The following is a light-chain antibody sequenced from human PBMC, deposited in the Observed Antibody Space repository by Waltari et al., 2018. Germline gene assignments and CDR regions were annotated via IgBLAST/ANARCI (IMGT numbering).Light chain of an antibody. CDR1: TGPVASAHY. CDR2: SST. Sequence: QTVVTQEPSLTVSPGGTVTLTCASSTGPVASAHYPSWFQQMPGQAPRALIFSSTNKYSGTPDRFSGSLLGGKSALTLSSVQPEDEADYYCLLHFGGDQLVFGGGTRLTVL. J-gene: IGLJ3*02. CDR3: LLHFGGDQLV. V-gene: IGLV7-43*01.